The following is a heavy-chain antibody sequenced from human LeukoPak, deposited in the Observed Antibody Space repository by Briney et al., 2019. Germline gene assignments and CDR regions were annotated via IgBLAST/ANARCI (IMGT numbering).Heavy chain of an antibody. D-gene: IGHD3-3*01. CDR3: ARDKVGYDGLDY. Sequence: SETLSLTCTVSGGSISSYYWSWIRQPPGKGLEWIGYIYYSGSTNYNPSLKSRVTISVDTSKNQFSLKLSSVTAADTAVYYCARDKVGYDGLDYWGQGTLVTVSS. V-gene: IGHV4-59*01. CDR2: IYYSGST. CDR1: GGSISSYY. J-gene: IGHJ4*02.